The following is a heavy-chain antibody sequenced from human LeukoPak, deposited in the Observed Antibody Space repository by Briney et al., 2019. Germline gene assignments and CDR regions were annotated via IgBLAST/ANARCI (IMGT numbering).Heavy chain of an antibody. V-gene: IGHV1-69*13. J-gene: IGHJ4*02. CDR3: AGRQLERPGPDY. CDR1: GGTFSSYA. Sequence: GASVKVSCKASGGTFSSYAISWVRQAPGQGLEWMGGIIPIFGTANYAQKFQGRVTITADESTSTAYMELSSLRSEDTAVYYCAGRQLERPGPDYWGQGTLVTVSS. CDR2: IIPIFGTA. D-gene: IGHD1-1*01.